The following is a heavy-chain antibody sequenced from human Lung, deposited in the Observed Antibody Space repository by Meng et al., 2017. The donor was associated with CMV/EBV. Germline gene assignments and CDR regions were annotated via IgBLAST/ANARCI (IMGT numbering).Heavy chain of an antibody. CDR2: IYHGGKT. J-gene: IGHJ4*02. CDR3: ARRRDGYKYWFFDN. CDR1: GGFISSRDYS. V-gene: IGHV4-30-2*06. D-gene: IGHD5-24*01. Sequence: SGGFISSRDYSWHWLRQSPGKGLEWIGFIYHGGKTYYNLSLKSRVTISVDTSKNELYLRLNSVTASDTAVYYCARRRDGYKYWFFDNWGQGALVTVSS.